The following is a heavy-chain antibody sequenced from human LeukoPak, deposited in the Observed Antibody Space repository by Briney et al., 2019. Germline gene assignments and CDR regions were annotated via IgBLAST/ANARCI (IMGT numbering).Heavy chain of an antibody. V-gene: IGHV1-69*01. CDR2: IIPIFGTA. CDR1: GGTFSSYA. CDR3: ARSLGYSYGYGTADY. D-gene: IGHD5-18*01. J-gene: IGHJ4*02. Sequence: ASVKVSCKASGGTFSSYAISWVRQAPGQGLEWMGGIIPIFGTASYAQKFQGRVTITADESTSTAYMELSSLRSEDTAVYYCARSLGYSYGYGTADYWGQGTLVTVSS.